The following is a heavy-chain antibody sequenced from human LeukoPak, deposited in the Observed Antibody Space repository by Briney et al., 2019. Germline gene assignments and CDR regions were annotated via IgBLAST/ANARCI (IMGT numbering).Heavy chain of an antibody. D-gene: IGHD4-11*01. V-gene: IGHV4-30-4*01. Sequence: PSETLSLTCTVSGGSISSGDYYWSWIRQPPGKGLEWIGYIYYSGSTYYNPSLKSRVTISVDTSKNQFSLKLSSVTAADTAVYYCARDFFPDDYSNYARGYGMDVWGQGTTVTVSS. CDR3: ARDFFPDDYSNYARGYGMDV. CDR2: IYYSGST. J-gene: IGHJ6*02. CDR1: GGSISSGDYY.